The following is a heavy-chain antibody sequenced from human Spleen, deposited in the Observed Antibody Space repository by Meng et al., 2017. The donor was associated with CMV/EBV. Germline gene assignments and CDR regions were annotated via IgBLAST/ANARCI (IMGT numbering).Heavy chain of an antibody. CDR3: TRGVAPTIREEYYFDY. CDR1: GFTFGDYA. J-gene: IGHJ4*02. V-gene: IGHV3-49*04. Sequence: GESLKISCTASGFTFGDYAMSWVRQAPGKGLEWVGFIRSKAYGGTTEYAASVKGRFTISRDDSKSIAYLQMNSLKTEDTAVYYCTRGVAPTIREEYYFDYWGQGTLVTVSS. CDR2: IRSKAYGGTT. D-gene: IGHD2-15*01.